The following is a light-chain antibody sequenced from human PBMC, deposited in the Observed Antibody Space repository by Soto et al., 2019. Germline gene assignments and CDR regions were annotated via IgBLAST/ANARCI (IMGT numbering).Light chain of an antibody. CDR3: HQRQSWPRT. V-gene: IGKV3-15*01. J-gene: IGKJ1*01. Sequence: ERVMRQSPATLSVSPGERAALSCRASQSVTSNLAWYQQNPGQAPRLLIYGASTRATGIPARFSGSGSGTDFTLTISSLAPEDFAIYYCHQRQSWPRTFGQGTKVDIK. CDR1: QSVTSN. CDR2: GAS.